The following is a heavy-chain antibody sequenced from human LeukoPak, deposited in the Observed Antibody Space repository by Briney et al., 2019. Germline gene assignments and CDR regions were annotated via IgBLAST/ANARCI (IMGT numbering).Heavy chain of an antibody. CDR2: IYHTGST. V-gene: IGHV4-30-2*01. CDR3: ARVSRDGYNVDY. CDR1: GGSISSGGYF. Sequence: ASETLSLTCTVSGGSISSGGYFWSWIQQPPGKGLEWIGYIYHTGSTYYNPSLKSRVTISVDRSKNQFSLKLSSVTAADTAVYYCARVSRDGYNVDYWGQGTLVTVSS. J-gene: IGHJ4*02. D-gene: IGHD5-24*01.